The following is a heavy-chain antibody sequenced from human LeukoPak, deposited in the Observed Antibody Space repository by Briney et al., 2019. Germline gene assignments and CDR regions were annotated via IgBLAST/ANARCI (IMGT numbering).Heavy chain of an antibody. CDR1: GFTFSSYA. Sequence: GGSLRLSREVSGFTFSSYAMSWVRQAPGKGLEWVAVISYDGSNKYYADSVKGRFTISRDNSKNTLYLQMNSLRAEDTAVYYCAKGGKDYYDSSGYYYAYYFDYWGQGTLVTVSS. CDR2: ISYDGSNK. J-gene: IGHJ4*02. D-gene: IGHD3-22*01. CDR3: AKGGKDYYDSSGYYYAYYFDY. V-gene: IGHV3-30*18.